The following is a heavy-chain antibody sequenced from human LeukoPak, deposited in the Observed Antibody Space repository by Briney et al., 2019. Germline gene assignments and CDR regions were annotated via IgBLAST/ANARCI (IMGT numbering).Heavy chain of an antibody. CDR3: ARGPHCSSTSCPPAFDI. CDR1: GGSISSSSYY. Sequence: PSETLSLTCTVSGGSISSSSYYWGWIRQPPGKGLEWIGSIYYNGSTYYNPSLKSRVTISVDTSKNQFSLKLSSVTAADTAVYYCARGPHCSSTSCPPAFDIWGQGTMVTVSS. D-gene: IGHD2-2*01. J-gene: IGHJ3*02. V-gene: IGHV4-39*01. CDR2: IYYNGST.